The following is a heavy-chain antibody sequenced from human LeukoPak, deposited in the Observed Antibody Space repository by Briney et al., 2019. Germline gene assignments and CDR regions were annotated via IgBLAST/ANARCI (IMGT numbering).Heavy chain of an antibody. Sequence: GGSLRLSCAASGFTFRSYSMNWVRQAPGKGRDWVSSISSSSSYIYYADSVKGRFTISRDNAKNSLYLQMNSLRAEDTAVYYCARGQWLRVYYYYMDVWGKGTTVTVSS. CDR1: GFTFRSYS. CDR2: ISSSSSYI. J-gene: IGHJ6*03. CDR3: ARGQWLRVYYYYMDV. V-gene: IGHV3-21*01. D-gene: IGHD5-12*01.